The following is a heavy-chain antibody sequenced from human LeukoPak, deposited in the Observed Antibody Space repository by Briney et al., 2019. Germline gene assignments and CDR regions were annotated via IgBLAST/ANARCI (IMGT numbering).Heavy chain of an antibody. CDR1: GASIRSSY. V-gene: IGHV4-59*01. J-gene: IGHJ5*02. Sequence: SETLSLTCTVSGASIRSSYWSWIRQPPGKGLEWIGHIHYSGSTNYNPSLKSRVAISVDTSKNQFSLNLTSVTAADTAVYYCARFTPQGYGWGGYNRFDPWGQGTLVTVSS. D-gene: IGHD3-16*01. CDR2: IHYSGST. CDR3: ARFTPQGYGWGGYNRFDP.